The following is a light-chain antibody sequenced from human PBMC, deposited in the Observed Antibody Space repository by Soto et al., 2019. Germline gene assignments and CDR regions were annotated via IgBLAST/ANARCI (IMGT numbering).Light chain of an antibody. CDR3: QQYDNLPLT. J-gene: IGKJ4*01. CDR2: DAS. Sequence: DIQMTQSPSSLSASVGDRVTITCQASQDIINYLNWYQQKPGKAPKLLIYDASNLETGVPSRFSGSGSGTDFTFNISSLQPEDIATYYCQQYDNLPLTFGGGTKVEIK. V-gene: IGKV1-33*01. CDR1: QDIINY.